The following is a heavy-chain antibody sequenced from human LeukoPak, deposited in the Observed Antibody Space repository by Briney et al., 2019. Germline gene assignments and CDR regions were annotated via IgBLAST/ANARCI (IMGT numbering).Heavy chain of an antibody. CDR1: GFTFSSYA. CDR2: ISGSGGST. V-gene: IGHV3-23*01. Sequence: GGSLRLSCAASGFTFSSYAMSWVRQAPGKGLEWVSAISGSGGSTYYADSVKGRFTISRDNSKNTLYLQMNSLRAEDTAVYYCAKDDYYDSSGYYSAFDYWGQGTLVTVSS. J-gene: IGHJ4*02. CDR3: AKDDYYDSSGYYSAFDY. D-gene: IGHD3-22*01.